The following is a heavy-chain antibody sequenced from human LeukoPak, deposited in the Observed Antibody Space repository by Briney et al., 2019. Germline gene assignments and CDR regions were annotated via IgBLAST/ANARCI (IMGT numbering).Heavy chain of an antibody. CDR1: GGSIRGYY. Sequence: SETLSLTCTVSGGSIRGYYWTWIRQPPGKGLEWIGYIYYSGSVDYNPSLTSRVTISVDTSNSQFSLKLSSVTAADSALYYCAREYCSSTNCYFDYWGQGTLVTVSS. V-gene: IGHV4-59*01. CDR3: AREYCSSTNCYFDY. J-gene: IGHJ4*02. CDR2: IYYSGSV. D-gene: IGHD2-2*01.